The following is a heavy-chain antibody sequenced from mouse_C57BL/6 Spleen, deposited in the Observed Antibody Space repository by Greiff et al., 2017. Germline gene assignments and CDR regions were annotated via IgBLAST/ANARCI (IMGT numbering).Heavy chain of an antibody. D-gene: IGHD1-2*01. CDR1: GYTFTSYW. V-gene: IGHV1-52*01. J-gene: IGHJ4*01. CDR3: ASLSFSYYYAMDY. Sequence: QVQLQQSGAELVRPGSSVKLSCKASGYTFTSYWMHWVKQRPIQGLEWIGNIDPSDSETHYNQKFKDKATLTVDKSSSTAYMQLSSLTSEDSAVXYCASLSFSYYYAMDYWGQGTSVTVSS. CDR2: IDPSDSET.